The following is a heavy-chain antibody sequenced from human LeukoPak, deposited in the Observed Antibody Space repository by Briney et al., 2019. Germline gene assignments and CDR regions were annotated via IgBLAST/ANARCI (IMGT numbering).Heavy chain of an antibody. CDR2: IYGGGDT. Sequence: GGSLRLSCAASGFTVPDNYMNWVRQSSGKGLEGVSVIYGGGDTNYADSVKGRFIISRDTSKNTVYLQMNSLGAEDTAVYYCAKDRGGSFSYYFDYWGQGTLVTVSS. V-gene: IGHV3-53*01. J-gene: IGHJ4*02. CDR1: GFTVPDNY. CDR3: AKDRGGSFSYYFDY. D-gene: IGHD3-10*01.